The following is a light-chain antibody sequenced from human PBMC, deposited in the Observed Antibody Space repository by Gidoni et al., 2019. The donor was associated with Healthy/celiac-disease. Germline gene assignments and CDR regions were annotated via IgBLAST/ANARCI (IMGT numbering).Light chain of an antibody. CDR3: QQRSNWGGT. Sequence: VLIQSPATLSLSPGERATLSCRPSQSVSSYLAWYQQKTGQAPRLLIYDASNRATGIPARFSGSGSGKDFTLTISSLEPEDFAVYYCQQRSNWGGTFGPGTKVDIK. J-gene: IGKJ3*01. CDR2: DAS. CDR1: QSVSSY. V-gene: IGKV3-11*01.